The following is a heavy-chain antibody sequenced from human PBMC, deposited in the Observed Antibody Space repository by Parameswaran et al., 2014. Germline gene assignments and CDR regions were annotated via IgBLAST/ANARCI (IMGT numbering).Heavy chain of an antibody. CDR3: ARDKADDSVDL. J-gene: IGHJ2*01. Sequence: RWIRQPPRKGLEWIGYIYYMGAPTTTPPSKSRVTISVDTSKNQFSLKLSSVTAADTAVYYCARDKADDSVDLWGRGHPGHRLL. D-gene: IGHD2-21*02. CDR2: IYYMGAP. V-gene: IGHV4-59*01.